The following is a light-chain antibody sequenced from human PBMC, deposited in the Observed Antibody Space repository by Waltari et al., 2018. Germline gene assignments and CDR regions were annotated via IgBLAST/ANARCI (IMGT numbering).Light chain of an antibody. CDR3: ATWDDSLRGWV. Sequence: QSVVTQTPSASGTPGQRVTISCSGSSPNIGNNFVYWYQQSPGTAPKLLIYRNNQRPSGVPDRFSGSKSGTSASLAISVLRSEDESDYYCATWDDSLRGWVFGGGTKLTVL. V-gene: IGLV1-47*01. CDR1: SPNIGNNF. CDR2: RNN. J-gene: IGLJ3*02.